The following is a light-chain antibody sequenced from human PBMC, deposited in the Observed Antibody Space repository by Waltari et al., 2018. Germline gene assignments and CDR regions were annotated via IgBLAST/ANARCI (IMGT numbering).Light chain of an antibody. CDR3: SSYTGTSYV. V-gene: IGLV2-8*01. J-gene: IGLJ1*01. CDR1: SSDVGAYDS. CDR2: GVS. Sequence: QSALTQPPSASGSLGQSVTISCTGTSSDVGAYDSVSWFQQHPGKAPKLIIWGVSKRPSGGPGRFSGSKSGNTASLTVSGLQSEDEADYYCSSYTGTSYVFGPGTQVTVL.